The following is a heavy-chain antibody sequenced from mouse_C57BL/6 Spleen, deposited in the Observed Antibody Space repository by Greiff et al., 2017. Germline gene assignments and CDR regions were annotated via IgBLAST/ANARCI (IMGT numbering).Heavy chain of an antibody. CDR2: IYPGDGDT. D-gene: IGHD1-1*01. J-gene: IGHJ2*01. V-gene: IGHV1-80*01. CDR3: ARRGITTVVAGFDY. CDR1: GYAFSSYW. Sequence: QVQLQQSGAELVKPGASVKISCKASGYAFSSYWMNWVKQRPGKGLEWIGQIYPGDGDTTYNGKFKGKATLTADKSSSTAYMQLSSLTSEDSAVYVCARRGITTVVAGFDYWGQGTTLTVSS.